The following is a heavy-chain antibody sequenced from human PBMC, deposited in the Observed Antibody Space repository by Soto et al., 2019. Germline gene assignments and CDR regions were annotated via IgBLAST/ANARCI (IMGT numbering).Heavy chain of an antibody. V-gene: IGHV1-69*01. CDR1: GGTFSSYA. Sequence: QVQLVQSGAEVKKPGSSVKVSCKASGGTFSSYAISWVRQAPGQGLEWMGGIIPIFGTANYAQKFPGRVTISADESTGRAYMARGSLRSEDTAVYYCARASSTSCYFRHLACPRILGYYYFGMDVWGQGTTVTVSS. D-gene: IGHD2-2*01. J-gene: IGHJ6*02. CDR3: ARASSTSCYFRHLACPRILGYYYFGMDV. CDR2: IIPIFGTA.